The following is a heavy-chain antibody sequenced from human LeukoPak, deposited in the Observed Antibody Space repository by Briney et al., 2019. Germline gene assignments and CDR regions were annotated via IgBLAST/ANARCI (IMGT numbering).Heavy chain of an antibody. Sequence: ASVKVSCKVSGYTLTELSMHWVRQAPGKGLEWMGGFDPEDGETIYAQKFQGRVTMTEDTSTDTAYMELSSLGSEDTAVYYCARSGDSSRYYPGGYYYYYYMDVFGKGTTVT. J-gene: IGHJ6*03. D-gene: IGHD3-22*01. CDR3: ARSGDSSRYYPGGYYYYYYMDV. V-gene: IGHV1-24*01. CDR2: FDPEDGET. CDR1: GYTLTELS.